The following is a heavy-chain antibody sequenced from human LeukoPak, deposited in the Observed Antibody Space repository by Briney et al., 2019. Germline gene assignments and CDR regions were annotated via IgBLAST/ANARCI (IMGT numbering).Heavy chain of an antibody. CDR1: GGTFSSYA. CDR2: IIPILGIA. CDR3: AREGGYSGYDFDYY. D-gene: IGHD5-12*01. V-gene: IGHV1-69*04. J-gene: IGHJ4*02. Sequence: GASVKVSCKASGGTFSSYAISWVRQAPGQGLEWMGRIIPILGIANYAQKFQGRVTITADKSTSTAYMELSSLRSEDTAVYYCAREGGYSGYDFDYYWGQGTLVTVSS.